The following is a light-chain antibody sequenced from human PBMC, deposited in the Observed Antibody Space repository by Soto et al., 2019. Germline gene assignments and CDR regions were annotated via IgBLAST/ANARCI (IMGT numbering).Light chain of an antibody. V-gene: IGKV3-20*01. CDR1: QSLSNNY. J-gene: IGKJ4*02. CDR3: LQYETFPRP. Sequence: EIVLTQSPGTLSLSPGDRATLSCRASQSLSNNYLAWYQQKSGQAPRLLIYGASRRATDIPDSFSGSGSGADVTLTIARLEPADCAVYFGLQYETFPRPFGRGTKVE. CDR2: GAS.